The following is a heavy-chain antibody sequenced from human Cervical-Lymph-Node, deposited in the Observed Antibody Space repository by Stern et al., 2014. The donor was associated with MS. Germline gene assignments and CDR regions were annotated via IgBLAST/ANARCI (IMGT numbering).Heavy chain of an antibody. CDR2: INPSGGST. V-gene: IGHV1-46*01. CDR3: AREVAGHRLGMMDV. J-gene: IGHJ6*02. D-gene: IGHD6-19*01. Sequence: MQLVESGAEVKKPAAPVKVSCKASGCTFISYYMHWVRLAPAQGLEWMGIINPSGGSTSYAQKFQGRVTMTRDTSTSTVYMELRSLRSDDTAVYYCAREVAGHRLGMMDVWGQGTTVTVSS. CDR1: GCTFISYY.